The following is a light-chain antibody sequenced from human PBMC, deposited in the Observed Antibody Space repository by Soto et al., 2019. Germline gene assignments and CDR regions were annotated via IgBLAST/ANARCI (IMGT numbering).Light chain of an antibody. CDR3: QQVNSYPLT. J-gene: IGKJ4*01. CDR1: QGISSY. V-gene: IGKV1-9*01. CDR2: AAS. Sequence: IQLTQSPSSLSASVGDRVTITCRADQGISSYLAWYQQKPGKAPKLLIYAASTLQSGVPSRFSGSGSGTDFTLTISSLQPEDFATYCCQQVNSYPLTFGGGTKVDIK.